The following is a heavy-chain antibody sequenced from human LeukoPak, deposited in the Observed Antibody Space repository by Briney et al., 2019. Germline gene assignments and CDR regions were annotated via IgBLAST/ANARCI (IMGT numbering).Heavy chain of an antibody. J-gene: IGHJ4*02. CDR2: ISSSSSYI. Sequence: GGSLRLSCAASGFTFSDHYMDWVRQAPGKGLEWVSSISSSSSYIYYADSVKGRFTISRDNAKNSLYLQMNSLRAEDTAVYYCARDDCSSTSCYEGDYWGQGTLVTVSS. CDR1: GFTFSDHY. V-gene: IGHV3-21*01. D-gene: IGHD2-2*01. CDR3: ARDDCSSTSCYEGDY.